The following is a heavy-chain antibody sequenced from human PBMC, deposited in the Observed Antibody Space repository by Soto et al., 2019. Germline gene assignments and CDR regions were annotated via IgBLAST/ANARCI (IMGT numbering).Heavy chain of an antibody. Sequence: ASVKVSCKASGGTFSSYTISWVRQAPGQGLEWMGRIIPILGIANYAQKFQGRVTITADKSTSTAYMELSSLRSEDTAVYYCARDLQELGYCSSTSCSYYWYFDLLGRGTLVTVSS. V-gene: IGHV1-69*04. CDR1: GGTFSSYT. CDR3: ARDLQELGYCSSTSCSYYWYFDL. D-gene: IGHD2-2*01. J-gene: IGHJ2*01. CDR2: IIPILGIA.